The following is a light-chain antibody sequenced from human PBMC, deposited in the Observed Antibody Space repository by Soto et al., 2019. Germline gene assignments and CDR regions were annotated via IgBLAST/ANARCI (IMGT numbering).Light chain of an antibody. Sequence: QSVLTQPPSASGTPGQRVTISCSGRSSNIGSNNVYWYQQLPGTAPKLLIYSNDKRPSGVPDRFSGSKSGTSASLAITGLQSEDEADYYCAAWDDSLNGVYVFGPGTKVTVL. CDR2: SND. CDR1: SSNIGSNN. CDR3: AAWDDSLNGVYV. J-gene: IGLJ1*01. V-gene: IGLV1-44*01.